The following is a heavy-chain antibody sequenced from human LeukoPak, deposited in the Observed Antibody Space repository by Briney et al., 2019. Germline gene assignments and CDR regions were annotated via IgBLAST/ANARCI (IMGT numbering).Heavy chain of an antibody. CDR1: GGSISSGDYY. D-gene: IGHD3-10*01. V-gene: IGHV4-30-4*01. J-gene: IGHJ4*02. Sequence: SETLSLTCTVSGGSISSGDYYWSWIRQPPGKGLEWIGYIYYSGSTYYNPSLKSRVTISVDTSKSQFSLKLSSVTAADTAVYYCARDKGHLYGSGSYYPFYYWGQGTLVTVSS. CDR2: IYYSGST. CDR3: ARDKGHLYGSGSYYPFYY.